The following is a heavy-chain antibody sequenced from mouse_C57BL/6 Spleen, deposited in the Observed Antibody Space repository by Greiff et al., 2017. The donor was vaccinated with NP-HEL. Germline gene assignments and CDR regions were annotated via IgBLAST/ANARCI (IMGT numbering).Heavy chain of an antibody. CDR3: AREGYDWGDAMDY. CDR1: GYTFTSYW. CDR2: FVPISGGT. D-gene: IGHD2-4*01. Sequence: QVQLQQSGAELVKPGASVKLSCKASGYTFTSYWMHWVKQRPGRGLEWIGRFVPISGGTKYNEKFKSKATLTVDKPSSTAYRQLSSLTSEDSAVYYCAREGYDWGDAMDYWGPGTSVTVSS. V-gene: IGHV1-72*01. J-gene: IGHJ4*01.